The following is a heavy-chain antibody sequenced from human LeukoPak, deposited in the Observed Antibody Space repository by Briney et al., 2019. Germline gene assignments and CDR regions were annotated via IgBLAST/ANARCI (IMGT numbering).Heavy chain of an antibody. D-gene: IGHD6-19*01. V-gene: IGHV3-23*01. CDR2: ISGSGGST. CDR1: AFTFSSYA. CDR3: AKPSPVQQWLIRGGHYFDY. J-gene: IGHJ4*02. Sequence: GGSLRLSCAASAFTFSSYAMSWVRQAPGKGLEWVSAISGSGGSTYYADSVKGRFTISRDNSKNTLYLQMNSLRAEDTAVYYCAKPSPVQQWLIRGGHYFDYWGQGTLVTVSS.